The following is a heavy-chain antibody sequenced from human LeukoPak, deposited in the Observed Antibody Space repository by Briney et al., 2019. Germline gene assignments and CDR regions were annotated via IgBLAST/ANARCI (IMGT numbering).Heavy chain of an antibody. CDR2: IIPIFGTA. V-gene: IGHV1-69*05. J-gene: IGHJ4*02. CDR3: ACGLILTGYYSLFDY. CDR1: GGTFSSYA. D-gene: IGHD3-9*01. Sequence: SVKVSCKASGGTFSSYAISWVRQAPGQGLEWMGGIIPIFGTANYAQKFQGRVTITTDESTSTAYMELSSLRSEDTAVYYCACGLILTGYYSLFDYWGQGTLVTVSS.